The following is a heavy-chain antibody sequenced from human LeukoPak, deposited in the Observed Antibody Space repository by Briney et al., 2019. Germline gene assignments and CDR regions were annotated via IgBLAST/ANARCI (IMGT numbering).Heavy chain of an antibody. CDR1: GGSISSYY. CDR2: IYTSGST. D-gene: IGHD2-2*01. Sequence: SETLSLTCTVSGGSISSYYWSWIRQPAGKGLEWIGRIYTSGSTNYNPSLKSRVTMSVDTSKNKFSLKLSSVTAADTAVYYCARDGAVPGHYYYYGMDVWGQGTTVTVSS. V-gene: IGHV4-4*07. CDR3: ARDGAVPGHYYYYGMDV. J-gene: IGHJ6*02.